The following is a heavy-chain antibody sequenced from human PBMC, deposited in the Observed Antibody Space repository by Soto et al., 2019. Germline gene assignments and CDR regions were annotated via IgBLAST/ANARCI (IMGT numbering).Heavy chain of an antibody. CDR2: ISGSGSTI. CDR1: GFTFSSYA. J-gene: IGHJ4*02. D-gene: IGHD3-22*01. CDR3: AKVFYYYDSSGYYYFDY. Sequence: GGSLRLSCAASGFTFSSYAVSWVRQAPGKGPEWISSISGSGSTIYYADSVKGRFTISRGNSKNTLYLQMSSLRAEDTAVYYCAKVFYYYDSSGYYYFDYWGQGTLVTVSS. V-gene: IGHV3-23*01.